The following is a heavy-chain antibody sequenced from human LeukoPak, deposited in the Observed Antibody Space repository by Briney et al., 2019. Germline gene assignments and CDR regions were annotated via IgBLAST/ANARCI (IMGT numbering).Heavy chain of an antibody. J-gene: IGHJ4*02. CDR1: GGSITSSSYY. Sequence: SETLSLTCTVSGGSITSSSYYWGWVRQPPGKGLEWIGSIYYSGSTYYNPSLKSRVTISVDTSKNQFSLKLSSVTAADTAVYYCARERLAVAGHYFDYWGQGTLVTVSS. CDR2: IYYSGST. D-gene: IGHD6-19*01. V-gene: IGHV4-39*07. CDR3: ARERLAVAGHYFDY.